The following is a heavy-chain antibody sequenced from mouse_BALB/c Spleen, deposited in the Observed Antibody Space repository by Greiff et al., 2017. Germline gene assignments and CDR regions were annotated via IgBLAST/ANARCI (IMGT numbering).Heavy chain of an antibody. Sequence: EVQRVESGGGLVKPGGSLTLSCAASGFTFSSYAMSWVRQTPEKRLEWVASISSGGSTYYPASVKGRFTISRDNTRNILYLQMSSLRSEDTAMYYCAKQRGHFFDYWGQGTTLTVSA. V-gene: IGHV5-6-5*01. CDR1: GFTFSSYA. CDR2: ISSGGST. J-gene: IGHJ2*01. CDR3: AKQRGHFFDY. D-gene: IGHD3-1*01.